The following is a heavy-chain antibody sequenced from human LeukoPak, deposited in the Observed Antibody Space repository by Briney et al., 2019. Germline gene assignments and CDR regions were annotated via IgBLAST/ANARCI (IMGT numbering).Heavy chain of an antibody. Sequence: GGSLRLSCAASGFTFSSYAMSWVRQAPGKGLEWVSASSGSSGSTYYADSVKGRFTISRDNSKNTLYLQMNSLRAEDTAVYYCAKGGGSSPGKDYFDYWGQGTLVTVSS. V-gene: IGHV3-23*01. CDR2: SSGSSGST. D-gene: IGHD6-6*01. J-gene: IGHJ4*02. CDR1: GFTFSSYA. CDR3: AKGGGSSPGKDYFDY.